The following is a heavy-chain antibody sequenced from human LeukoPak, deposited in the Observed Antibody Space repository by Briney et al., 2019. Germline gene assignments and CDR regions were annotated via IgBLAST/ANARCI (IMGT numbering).Heavy chain of an antibody. J-gene: IGHJ4*02. V-gene: IGHV1-69*04. CDR2: IIPILGIA. D-gene: IGHD1-26*01. Sequence: GASVKVSCKASGYTFTSYAISWVRQAPGQGLEWMGRIIPILGIANYAQKFQGRVTITADKSTSTAYMELSSLRSEDTAVYYCARGIVGANRAGDDYWGQGTLVTVSS. CDR3: ARGIVGANRAGDDY. CDR1: GYTFTSYA.